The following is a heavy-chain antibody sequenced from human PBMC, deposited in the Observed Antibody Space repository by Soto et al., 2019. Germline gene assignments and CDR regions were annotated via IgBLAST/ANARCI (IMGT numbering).Heavy chain of an antibody. J-gene: IGHJ1*01. D-gene: IGHD6-19*01. V-gene: IGHV1-3*01. CDR1: GYTFTSYA. CDR2: INAGNGNT. Sequence: ASVKVSCKASGYTFTSYAMHWVRQAPGQRLEWMGWINAGNGNTKYSQKFQGRVTITRDTSASTAYMELSSLRSEDTAVYYCARSSVVRIVVASYFQHWGQGTLVTVSS. CDR3: ARSSVVRIVVASYFQH.